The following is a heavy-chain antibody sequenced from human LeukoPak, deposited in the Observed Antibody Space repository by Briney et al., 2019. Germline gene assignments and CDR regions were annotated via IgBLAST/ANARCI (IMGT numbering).Heavy chain of an antibody. J-gene: IGHJ4*02. CDR3: ASTTIFGVVIHRDYYFDY. D-gene: IGHD3-3*01. CDR1: GGSVSSYY. CDR2: IYYSGST. V-gene: IGHV4-59*02. Sequence: SETLSLTCIVSGGSVSSYYWSWIRQPPGKGLEWIGYIYYSGSTNYNPSLKSRVAISVDTSKNQFSLKLSSVTAADTAVYYCASTTIFGVVIHRDYYFDYWGQGTLVTVSS.